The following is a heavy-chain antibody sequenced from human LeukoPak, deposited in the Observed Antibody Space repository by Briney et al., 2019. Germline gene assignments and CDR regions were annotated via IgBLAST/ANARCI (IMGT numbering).Heavy chain of an antibody. V-gene: IGHV4-39*07. CDR1: GGCISSISYY. D-gene: IGHD3-10*01. Sequence: SETLSLTCTVSGGCISSISYYWGWIRQPPGKGLEWIGSIYYSGSTYYHPSLKSRVTISVDTSKNQFSLKLSSVTAADTAVYYCARDDYYGSGSHIDYWGQGTPVTVSS. CDR2: IYYSGST. CDR3: ARDDYYGSGSHIDY. J-gene: IGHJ4*02.